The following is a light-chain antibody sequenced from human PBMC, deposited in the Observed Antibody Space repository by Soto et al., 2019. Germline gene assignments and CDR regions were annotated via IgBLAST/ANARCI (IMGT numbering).Light chain of an antibody. CDR1: QSVSSSY. V-gene: IGKV3-20*01. J-gene: IGKJ1*01. CDR2: GAS. Sequence: ECVWPQSPSTRSLSPGERATQSCMASQSVSSSYLAWYQQKPGQAPRLLIYGASSRATGIPDRFSGRGSRPDFTLTISRLEPEDFAVHYSQQYGSSPWTFGQGTKVDI. CDR3: QQYGSSPWT.